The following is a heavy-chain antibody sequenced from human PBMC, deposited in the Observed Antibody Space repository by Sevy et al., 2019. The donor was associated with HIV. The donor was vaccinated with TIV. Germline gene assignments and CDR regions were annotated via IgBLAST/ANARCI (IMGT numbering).Heavy chain of an antibody. Sequence: GGSLRLSCTASGFTFGDYAMSWVRQAPGKGLEWVGFIRSKAYGGTTEYAASVKGRFTISRDDSKSIAYLQMNSLKTEDTAVYYCTRGGPARVWGYGAFDIWGQGTMVTVSS. CDR3: TRGGPARVWGYGAFDI. J-gene: IGHJ3*02. CDR1: GFTFGDYA. D-gene: IGHD2-8*01. V-gene: IGHV3-49*04. CDR2: IRSKAYGGTT.